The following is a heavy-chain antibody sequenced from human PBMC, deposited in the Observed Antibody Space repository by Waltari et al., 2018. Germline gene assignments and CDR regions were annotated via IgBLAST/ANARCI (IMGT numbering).Heavy chain of an antibody. Sequence: QVQLQESGPGLVKPSETLSLTCAVSGYSISSGYYWGWIRQPPGKGLEWIGSIYHSGSTYYIPSLKSRVTISVDTSKNQFSLKLSSVTAADTAVYYCARGGREDILTDYWGQGTLVTVSS. V-gene: IGHV4-38-2*01. CDR1: GYSISSGYY. CDR3: ARGGREDILTDY. D-gene: IGHD3-9*01. J-gene: IGHJ4*02. CDR2: IYHSGST.